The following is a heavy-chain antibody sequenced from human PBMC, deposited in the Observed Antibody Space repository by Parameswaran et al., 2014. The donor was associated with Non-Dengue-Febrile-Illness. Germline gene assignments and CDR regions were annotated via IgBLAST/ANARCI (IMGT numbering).Heavy chain of an antibody. J-gene: IGHJ4*02. V-gene: IGHV4-31*02. CDR3: ARFSLGLSAFDY. CDR2: IYYSGST. D-gene: IGHD6-19*01. Sequence: VRQMPGKGLEWIGYIYYSGSTYYNPSLKSRVTISVDTSKNQFSLKLSSVTAADTAVYYCARFSLGLSAFDYWGQGTLVTVSS.